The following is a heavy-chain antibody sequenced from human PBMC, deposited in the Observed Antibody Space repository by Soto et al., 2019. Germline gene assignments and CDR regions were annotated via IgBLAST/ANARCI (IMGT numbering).Heavy chain of an antibody. Sequence: TSETLSLTCTVSGGSISSSSYYWGWIRQPPGKGLEWIGSIYYSGSTYYNPSLKSRVTISVDTSKNQFSLKLSSVTAADTAVYYCARQRAHPYYFDYWGQGTLVTVSS. CDR2: IYYSGST. J-gene: IGHJ4*02. V-gene: IGHV4-39*01. CDR3: ARQRAHPYYFDY. CDR1: GGSISSSSYY.